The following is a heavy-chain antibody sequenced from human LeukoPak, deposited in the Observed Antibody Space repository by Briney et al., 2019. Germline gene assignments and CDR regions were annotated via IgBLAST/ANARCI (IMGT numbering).Heavy chain of an antibody. CDR3: ARGRAYCSGGSCYLQYFDY. CDR1: GFTFSSYG. Sequence: GGSLRLSCAASGFTFSSYGMSWVRQAPGKGLERVSGISGSGATTYYADSVKGRLTISRDNSKNTLYLQMNSLRAEDTAVYYCARGRAYCSGGSCYLQYFDYWGQGTLVTVSS. V-gene: IGHV3-23*01. J-gene: IGHJ4*02. CDR2: ISGSGATT. D-gene: IGHD2-15*01.